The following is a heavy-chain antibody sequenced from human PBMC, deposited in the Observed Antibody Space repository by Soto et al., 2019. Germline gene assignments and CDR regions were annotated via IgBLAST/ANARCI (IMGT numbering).Heavy chain of an antibody. CDR2: IKQDGSEK. CDR1: GFTFSSYW. J-gene: IGHJ4*02. D-gene: IGHD6-19*01. V-gene: IGHV3-7*03. CDR3: ARVQWLVRTYFDY. Sequence: PGGSVRLSCAASGFTFSSYWMSWVRQAPGKGLEWVANIKQDGSEKYYVDSVKGRFTISRDNAKNPLYLQMNSLRAEDTAVYYCARVQWLVRTYFDYWGQGTLVTVSS.